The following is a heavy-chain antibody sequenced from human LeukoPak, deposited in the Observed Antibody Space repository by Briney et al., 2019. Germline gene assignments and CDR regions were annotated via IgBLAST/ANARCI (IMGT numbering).Heavy chain of an antibody. J-gene: IGHJ5*02. CDR3: ARRPTTVTTENWFDP. CDR1: GGSISSSSYY. D-gene: IGHD4-17*01. Sequence: SETLSLTCTVSGGSISSSSYYWGWIRQPPGKGLEWIGRIYYSGSTYYNPSLKSRVTISVDTSKNQFSLKLSSVTAADTAVYYCARRPTTVTTENWFDPWGQGTLVTVSS. V-gene: IGHV4-39*01. CDR2: IYYSGST.